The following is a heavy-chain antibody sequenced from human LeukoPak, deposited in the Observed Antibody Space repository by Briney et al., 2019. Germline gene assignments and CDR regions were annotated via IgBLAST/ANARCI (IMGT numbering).Heavy chain of an antibody. J-gene: IGHJ5*02. D-gene: IGHD4-17*01. CDR2: INHSGST. Sequence: SETLSLTCDVYGGSFSGYYWSWIRQPPGQGLEWIGGINHSGSTNYNPSLMSRVTISVDTSKNQISLKQRTLTAADTPVVYCARRRLRRLNRFDPWGQGTRVTVSS. V-gene: IGHV4-34*01. CDR1: GGSFSGYY. CDR3: ARRRLRRLNRFDP.